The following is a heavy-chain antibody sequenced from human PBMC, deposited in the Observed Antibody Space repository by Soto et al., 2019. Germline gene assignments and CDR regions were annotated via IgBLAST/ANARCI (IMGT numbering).Heavy chain of an antibody. CDR1: CGSIRDHY. J-gene: IGHJ4*02. CDR3: ARLGGYYQAFDS. V-gene: IGHV4-59*08. Sequence: PSETLSLTCTVSCGSIRDHYWGWIRQPPGKGLEWIGYIYYTGTTKFNPSLKSRVTVSVDSSKNQFSLKLDSVTAADTAVYYCARLGGYYQAFDSWGQGTLVTVS. CDR2: IYYTGTT. D-gene: IGHD3-22*01.